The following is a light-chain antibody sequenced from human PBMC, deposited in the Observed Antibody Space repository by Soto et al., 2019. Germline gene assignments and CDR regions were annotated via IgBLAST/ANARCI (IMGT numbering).Light chain of an antibody. CDR1: SSNIGANP. CDR3: EAWIDSLYGAL. V-gene: IGLV1-44*01. CDR2: NND. Sequence: QSVLTQPPSASGTPGQRVTISWSGSSSNIGANPVNWYQQLPGTAPKLLIYNNDQRPSVVPDRFSASKSGTSASLAISGLRSEDEADYYCEAWIDSLYGALFGGGTKLTVL. J-gene: IGLJ2*01.